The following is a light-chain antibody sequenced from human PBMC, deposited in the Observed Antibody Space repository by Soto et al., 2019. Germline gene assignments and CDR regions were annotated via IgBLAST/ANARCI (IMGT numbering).Light chain of an antibody. CDR3: VLYMQGDIRV. CDR2: SGD. V-gene: IGLV8-61*01. CDR1: SGSVSSRYY. J-gene: IGLJ2*01. Sequence: QTVVTQDASLSVSPGGTVTRTCGLASGSVSSRYYPSWYRQDPGQTPRTLIYSGDIRSSGVPDRFSGSILGSKAALTITGAQADDESVYYCVLYMQGDIRVFGGGTKVTVL.